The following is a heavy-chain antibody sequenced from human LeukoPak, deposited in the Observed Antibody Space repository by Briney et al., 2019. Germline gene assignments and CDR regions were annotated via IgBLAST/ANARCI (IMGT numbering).Heavy chain of an antibody. J-gene: IGHJ5*02. V-gene: IGHV4-59*01. CDR1: GGSISSYY. Sequence: SETLSPTCTVSGGSISSYYWSWIRQPPGKGLEWIGYIYYSGSTNYNPSLKSRVTISVDTSKNQFSLKLSSVTAADTAVYYCASGTVQLEAGGWFDPWGQGTLVTVSS. D-gene: IGHD1-1*01. CDR3: ASGTVQLEAGGWFDP. CDR2: IYYSGST.